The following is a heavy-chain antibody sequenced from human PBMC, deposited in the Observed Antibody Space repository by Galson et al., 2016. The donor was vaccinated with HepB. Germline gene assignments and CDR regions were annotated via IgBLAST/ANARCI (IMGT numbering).Heavy chain of an antibody. CDR3: ARDLGAYQPYYYGMDV. J-gene: IGHJ6*02. Sequence: SLRLSCAASGFIFSSDWMHWVRQVPGEGLVWVSRISPDGTTTIYADSVKGRFTISRDNGKNTLYMQMNSLRVEDTAVYFCARDLGAYQPYYYGMDVWGQGTTVTVSS. V-gene: IGHV3-74*01. CDR1: GFIFSSDW. CDR2: ISPDGTTT.